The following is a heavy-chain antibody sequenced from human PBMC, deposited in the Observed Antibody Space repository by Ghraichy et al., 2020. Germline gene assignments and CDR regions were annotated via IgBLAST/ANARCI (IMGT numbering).Heavy chain of an antibody. V-gene: IGHV4-4*09. J-gene: IGHJ3*01. D-gene: IGHD5-24*01. Sequence: ETLSLICTVSGDAISRYYWSWIRQPPGKGLEWIGYIHISGSTNYNPSLKSRVTISIDTSKNQFSLKLSSVTATDTAVYYCARHQLLTYDVFNLWGQGTVVTVSS. CDR1: GDAISRYY. CDR3: ARHQLLTYDVFNL. CDR2: IHISGST.